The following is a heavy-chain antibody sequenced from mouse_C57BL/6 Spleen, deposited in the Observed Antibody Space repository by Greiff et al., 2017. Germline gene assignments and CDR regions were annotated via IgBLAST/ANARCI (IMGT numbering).Heavy chain of an antibody. CDR1: GFTFSDYY. V-gene: IGHV5-12*01. CDR3: ARQGVYGSSLYYFDY. D-gene: IGHD1-1*01. CDR2: ISNGGGST. J-gene: IGHJ2*01. Sequence: EVKLMESGGGLVQPGGSLKLSCAASGFTFSDYYMYWVRQTPEKRLEWVAYISNGGGSTYYPDTVKGRFTISRDNAKNTLYLQMSRLKSEDTAMYYCARQGVYGSSLYYFDYWGQGTTLTVAS.